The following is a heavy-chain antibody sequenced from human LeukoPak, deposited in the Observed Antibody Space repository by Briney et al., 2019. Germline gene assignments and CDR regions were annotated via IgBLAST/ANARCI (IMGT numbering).Heavy chain of an antibody. V-gene: IGHV1-8*01. CDR1: GYTFTSYD. J-gene: IGHJ5*02. Sequence: ASVNVSCTASGYTFTSYDINWVGQATGQGLEWMGWMNPNSGNTGYAQKFQGRVTMTRNTSISTAYMELSSLRSEDTAVYYCARKRTVAAGKGLNWFDPWGQGTLVTVSS. CDR2: MNPNSGNT. CDR3: ARKRTVAAGKGLNWFDP. D-gene: IGHD6-13*01.